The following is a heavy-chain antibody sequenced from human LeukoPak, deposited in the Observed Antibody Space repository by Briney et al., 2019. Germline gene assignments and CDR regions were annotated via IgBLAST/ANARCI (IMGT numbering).Heavy chain of an antibody. CDR1: GGSISSYY. D-gene: IGHD6-19*01. CDR3: ARERQVAGPFDY. Sequence: PSETLSLTCTVSGGSISSYYWSWIRQPPGKGLEWIGYIYYSGSTNYNPSLKSRVTISVDTSKNQFSLKLSSVTAADTAVHYCARERQVAGPFDYWGQGTLVTVSS. CDR2: IYYSGST. V-gene: IGHV4-59*01. J-gene: IGHJ4*02.